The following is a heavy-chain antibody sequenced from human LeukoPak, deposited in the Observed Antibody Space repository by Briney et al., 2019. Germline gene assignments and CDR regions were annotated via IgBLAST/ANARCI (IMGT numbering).Heavy chain of an antibody. CDR1: GYTFTGYY. J-gene: IGHJ4*02. CDR3: ARALSNRGGSYYFDY. D-gene: IGHD1-26*01. V-gene: IGHV1-2*02. CDR2: INPNSGGT. Sequence: EASVKVSCKASGYTFTGYYMHWVRQAPGQGLEWMGWINPNSGGTNYAQKFQGRVTMTRDTSISTAYMELSRLRSDDTAVYYCARALSNRGGSYYFDYWGQGTLVTVSS.